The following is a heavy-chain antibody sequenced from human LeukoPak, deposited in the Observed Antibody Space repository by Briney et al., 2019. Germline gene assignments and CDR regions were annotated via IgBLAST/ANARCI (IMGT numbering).Heavy chain of an antibody. CDR2: ISSRGSTI. D-gene: IGHD3-10*02. V-gene: IGHV3-48*03. Sequence: GASLRLSCAANEFTFSSYEMNWVRQATGKGPEWVSYISSRGSTIYYADPVKGGFTISRDNAKNSLYLQMSSLRAEDTAVYYCAELGITMIGGVWGKGTTVTVSS. CDR1: EFTFSSYE. CDR3: AELGITMIGGV. J-gene: IGHJ6*04.